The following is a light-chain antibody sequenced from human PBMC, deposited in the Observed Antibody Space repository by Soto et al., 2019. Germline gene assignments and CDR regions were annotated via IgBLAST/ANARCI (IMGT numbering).Light chain of an antibody. CDR1: QSISSS. CDR3: QHYNSYPWT. Sequence: DIQMTQSPYTLSASVGDRVTITCRASQSISSSLAWYQQKPGKAPKLLIYKASSLESGVPSRFSGSGSGTEFTLTISSLQPDDFATFYCQHYNSYPWTFGQGTKVEIK. J-gene: IGKJ1*01. V-gene: IGKV1-5*03. CDR2: KAS.